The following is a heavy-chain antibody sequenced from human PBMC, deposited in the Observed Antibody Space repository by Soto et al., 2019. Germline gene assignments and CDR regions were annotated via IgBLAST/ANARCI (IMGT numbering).Heavy chain of an antibody. V-gene: IGHV4-31*03. CDR2: IYYSGST. J-gene: IGHJ4*02. Sequence: SETLSLTCTVSGGSISSGGYYWSWIRQHPGKGLEWIGYIYYSGSTYYNPSLKSRVTISVDTSKNQFSLKLSSVTAADTAVYYCARDGEDCTNGVCFYYFDYWGQGTLVTVSS. CDR1: GGSISSGGYY. D-gene: IGHD2-8*01. CDR3: ARDGEDCTNGVCFYYFDY.